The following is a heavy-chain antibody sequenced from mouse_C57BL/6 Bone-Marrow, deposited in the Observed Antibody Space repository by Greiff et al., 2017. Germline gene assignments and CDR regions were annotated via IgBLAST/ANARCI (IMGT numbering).Heavy chain of an antibody. D-gene: IGHD1-1*01. CDR2: IYPGAGDT. Sequence: VQLQQSGAELVKPGASVKISCKASGYAFSSYWMNWVKQRPGKGLEWIGQIYPGAGDTNYNGKFKGKATLTADKSSSTAYMQLSSLTSEDSAVYFCASGYYGSSYWYFDVWGTGTTVTVSS. CDR1: GYAFSSYW. CDR3: ASGYYGSSYWYFDV. V-gene: IGHV1-80*01. J-gene: IGHJ1*03.